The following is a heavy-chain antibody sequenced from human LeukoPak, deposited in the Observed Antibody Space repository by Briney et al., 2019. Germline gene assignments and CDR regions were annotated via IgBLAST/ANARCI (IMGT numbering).Heavy chain of an antibody. D-gene: IGHD2-15*01. J-gene: IGHJ6*03. V-gene: IGHV4-34*01. CDR2: INHSGST. CDR3: ARGRYCSGGSCYRYYYYYMDV. Sequence: SETLSLTCAVYGGSFSGYYWSWIRQPPGKGLEWIGEINHSGSTNYNPSLKSRVTISVDTSKNQFSLKLSPVTAADTAVYYYARGRYCSGGSCYRYYYYYMDVWGKGTTVTVSS. CDR1: GGSFSGYY.